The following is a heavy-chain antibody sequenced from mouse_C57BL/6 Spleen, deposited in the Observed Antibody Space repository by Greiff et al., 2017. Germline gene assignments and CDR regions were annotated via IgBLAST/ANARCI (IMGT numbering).Heavy chain of an antibody. V-gene: IGHV1-53*01. D-gene: IGHD1-1*01. CDR3: ARSGITTVVATN. J-gene: IGHJ2*01. CDR1: GYTFTSYW. CDR2: INPSNGGT. Sequence: VQLQQPGTELVKPGASVKLSCKASGYTFTSYWMHWVKQRPGQGLEWIGNINPSNGGTNYNEKFKSKATLTVDKSSSTAYMQLSSRTSEDSAVYYCARSGITTVVATNWGQGTTLTVSS.